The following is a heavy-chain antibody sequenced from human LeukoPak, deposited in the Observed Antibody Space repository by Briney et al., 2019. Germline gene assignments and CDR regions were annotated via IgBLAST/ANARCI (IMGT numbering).Heavy chain of an antibody. J-gene: IGHJ4*02. V-gene: IGHV5-51*01. CDR2: VYPGDSDT. D-gene: IGHD1-14*01. Sequence: GESLKVSCKGSGYRFSTFWIGWVRQMPGKGLEWMGIVYPGDSDTRYSPSFQGQVTMSADKSINTAYLQWSSLKASDTAMYYCARHLSNMEGTYHFDYWGQGTLVTVSS. CDR1: GYRFSTFW. CDR3: ARHLSNMEGTYHFDY.